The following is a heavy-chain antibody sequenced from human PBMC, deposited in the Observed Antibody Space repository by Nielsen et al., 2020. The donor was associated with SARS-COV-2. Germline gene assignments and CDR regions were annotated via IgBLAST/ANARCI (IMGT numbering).Heavy chain of an antibody. V-gene: IGHV3-20*01. CDR1: GFTVNRNY. CDR3: ARGSDYAYYYYGMDV. Sequence: GESLKISCAASGFTVNRNYMSWVRQAPGKGLEWVSGINWNGGSTGYADSVKGRFTISRDNAKNSLYLQMNSLRAEDTALYHCARGSDYAYYYYGMDVWGQGTTVTVSS. J-gene: IGHJ6*02. D-gene: IGHD4-17*01. CDR2: INWNGGST.